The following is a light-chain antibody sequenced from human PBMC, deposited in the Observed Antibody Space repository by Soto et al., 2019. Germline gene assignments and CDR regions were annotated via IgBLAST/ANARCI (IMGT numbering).Light chain of an antibody. V-gene: IGKV1-5*03. CDR3: QQYNDRFPYT. J-gene: IGKJ2*01. Sequence: DIQMTQSPSTLSASVGDRVTITCRASQSISSWLAWYQQKPGTAPKLLIYKASTLESGVPSRFSGSRSGTEFALAVSSLQPDDFATYYCQQYNDRFPYTWGQGTKLEIQ. CDR1: QSISSW. CDR2: KAS.